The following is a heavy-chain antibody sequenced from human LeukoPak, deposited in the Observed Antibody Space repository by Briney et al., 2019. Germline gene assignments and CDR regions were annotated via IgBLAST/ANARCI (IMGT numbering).Heavy chain of an antibody. CDR2: IYHSGST. V-gene: IGHV4-38-2*02. Sequence: SETLSLTCTVSGYSISSGYYWGWIRQPPGKGLEWIGSIYHSGSTYYNPSLKSRVTISVDTSKNQISLKLSSVTAADTAVYYCARVGGATFDYWGQGTLVTVSS. D-gene: IGHD1-26*01. J-gene: IGHJ4*02. CDR3: ARVGGATFDY. CDR1: GYSISSGYY.